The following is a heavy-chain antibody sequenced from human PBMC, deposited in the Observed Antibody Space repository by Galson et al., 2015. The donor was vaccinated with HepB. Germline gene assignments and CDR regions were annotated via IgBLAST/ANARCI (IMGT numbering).Heavy chain of an antibody. Sequence: SLRLSCAASGFSFSSYAMSWVRQAPGKGLEWVSGIVNSGDTTHYADSVKGRFIISRDNSKNTLFLQMNSLRAEDTAVYYCATLVLGYCSGNSCYSAEDGRWGQGTLVTVSS. J-gene: IGHJ4*02. CDR3: ATLVLGYCSGNSCYSAEDGR. CDR2: IVNSGDTT. CDR1: GFSFSSYA. D-gene: IGHD2-15*01. V-gene: IGHV3-23*01.